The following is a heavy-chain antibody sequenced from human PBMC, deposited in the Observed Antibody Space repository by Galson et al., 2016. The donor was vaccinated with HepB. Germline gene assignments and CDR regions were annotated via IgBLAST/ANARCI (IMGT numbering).Heavy chain of an antibody. Sequence: QSGAEVKKPGESLKISCKGSGYSFTNYWIAWVRQMPGKGLEWMGIIYPGDSDIRYSPSFQGQVTISADKSISTAYLQWSSLKASDTAIYYCARSTISTLAVERGFGYWGQGTLVAVSS. V-gene: IGHV5-51*01. CDR1: GYSFTNYW. CDR2: IYPGDSDI. D-gene: IGHD6-19*01. CDR3: ARSTISTLAVERGFGY. J-gene: IGHJ4*02.